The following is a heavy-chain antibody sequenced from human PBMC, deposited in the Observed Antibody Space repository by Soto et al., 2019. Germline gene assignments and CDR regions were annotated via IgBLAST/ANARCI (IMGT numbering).Heavy chain of an antibody. V-gene: IGHV1-18*01. D-gene: IGHD2-15*01. Sequence: QVQLVQSGAEVKKPGASVKVSCKASGYTFTSYGISWVRQAPGQGLEWMGWISAYNGNTNYAQKPQGRGTMTTDTSTSTAYMELRSLRSDDTAVYYCARATTQNYYYYGMDVWGQGTTVTVSS. J-gene: IGHJ6*02. CDR2: ISAYNGNT. CDR1: GYTFTSYG. CDR3: ARATTQNYYYYGMDV.